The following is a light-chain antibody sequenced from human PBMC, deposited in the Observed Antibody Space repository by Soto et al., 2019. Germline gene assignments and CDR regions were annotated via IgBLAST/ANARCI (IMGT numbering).Light chain of an antibody. V-gene: IGKV2-30*01. CDR1: QSLMYRDGNTY. CDR3: MQGTHWPRT. J-gene: IGKJ1*01. CDR2: KVY. Sequence: AVMTQSPLSLPVTLGQSASIACESSQSLMYRDGNTYLNWFHQRPGQSPRRLIYKVYNRDSGVPERFSGSGSGTDFTLKISRVEAEDVGVYYCMQGTHWPRTFGQGTKVDIK.